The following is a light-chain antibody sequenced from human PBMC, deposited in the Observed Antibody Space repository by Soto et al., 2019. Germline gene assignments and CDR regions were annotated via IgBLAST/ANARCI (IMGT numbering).Light chain of an antibody. J-gene: IGLJ1*01. CDR1: INDVGSYNL. CDR2: EDS. CDR3: CSYAGSSTYV. V-gene: IGLV2-23*01. Sequence: QSALTQPASVSGSPGQSLTISCTGTINDVGSYNLVSWYQQHPGKAPKPMISEDSKRPSGVSTRFSGSKSGITASLTISGLRAEDEADYYCCSYAGSSTYVFGTGTKVTVL.